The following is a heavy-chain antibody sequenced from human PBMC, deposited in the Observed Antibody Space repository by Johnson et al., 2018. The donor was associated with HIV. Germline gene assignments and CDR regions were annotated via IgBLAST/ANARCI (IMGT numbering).Heavy chain of an antibody. Sequence: VQLVESGGMVRPGGSLRLSRAASGFTVRNNYMSWVRQAPGKGLEWVANIKQDGSEKYYVDSVKGRFTISRDNAKNSLYLQMNSLRAEDTAVYYCARDRVVVTATTTHDAFDIWGQGTMVTVSS. J-gene: IGHJ3*02. V-gene: IGHV3-7*01. CDR3: ARDRVVVTATTTHDAFDI. CDR2: IKQDGSEK. D-gene: IGHD2-21*02. CDR1: GFTVRNNY.